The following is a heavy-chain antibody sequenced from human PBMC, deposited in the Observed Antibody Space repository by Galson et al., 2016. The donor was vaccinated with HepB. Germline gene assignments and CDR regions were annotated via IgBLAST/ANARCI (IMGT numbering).Heavy chain of an antibody. V-gene: IGHV1-69*13. Sequence: SVKVSCKASGDSFNSFVISWVRQAPGQGLEWMGGIIPILGTTNYAQMFQGRVTITADESTSTAYMELSSLRSEDTAVYYCARESNYGMEVWGQGTTVTVSS. CDR3: ARESNYGMEV. CDR2: IIPILGTT. CDR1: GDSFNSFV. J-gene: IGHJ6*02.